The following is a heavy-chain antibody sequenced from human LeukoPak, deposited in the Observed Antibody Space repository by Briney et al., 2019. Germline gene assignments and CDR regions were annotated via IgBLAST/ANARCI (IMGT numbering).Heavy chain of an antibody. CDR3: ARDDSSGYDACDI. CDR1: GGSTNMAEFH. CDR2: IYYSGST. J-gene: IGHJ3*02. Sequence: SETLSLTCTLSGGSTNMAEFHWGWIRHPPGKGLEWIGYIYYSGSTYYNPSLKSRVTIAIDTSNNQFSLKLSSVTAADTAVYYCARDDSSGYDACDIWGQGTMVTVSS. D-gene: IGHD3-22*01. V-gene: IGHV4-30-4*08.